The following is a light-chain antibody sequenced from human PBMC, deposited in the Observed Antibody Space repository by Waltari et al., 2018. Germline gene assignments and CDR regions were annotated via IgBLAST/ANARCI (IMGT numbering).Light chain of an antibody. CDR1: AIISNDH. CDR3: HQYGSPPLT. J-gene: IGKJ4*01. CDR2: GAS. V-gene: IGKV3-20*01. Sequence: EIVLKQFPDTLSLSPGERVALSCRASAIISNDHLSWYQQQPGQAPRLLIYGASRRATSVPDRFSGSGSGTDFTLTISRLEPEDFAFYYCHQYGSPPLTFGGGVKVEIK.